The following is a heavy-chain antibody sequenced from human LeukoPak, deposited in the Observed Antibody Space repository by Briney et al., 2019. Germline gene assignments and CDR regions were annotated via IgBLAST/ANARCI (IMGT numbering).Heavy chain of an antibody. Sequence: GGSLRLSCAASGFTFNDYYMSWIRQAPGEGLEWLSYINIGGTNTHYADSVKGRFTISRDNAKKSLYLEMNNLRAEDTAVYYCATDGAGFDTWGQGVLVTVSS. V-gene: IGHV3-11*01. CDR2: INIGGTNT. CDR1: GFTFNDYY. J-gene: IGHJ5*02. CDR3: ATDGAGFDT.